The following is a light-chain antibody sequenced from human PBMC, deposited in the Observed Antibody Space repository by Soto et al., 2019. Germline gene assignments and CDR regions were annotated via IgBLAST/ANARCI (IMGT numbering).Light chain of an antibody. CDR3: QQYHTSPVT. CDR2: GAS. Sequence: ENVLTQSPGTLSLYPGERATLSCRASQSFSSRYLAWYQQRPGQAPRLLIYGASTRATGIPDRFSGSGSGTDFTLTISRLEPEDFALYFCQQYHTSPVTFGQGTKWIS. V-gene: IGKV3-20*01. CDR1: QSFSSRY. J-gene: IGKJ1*01.